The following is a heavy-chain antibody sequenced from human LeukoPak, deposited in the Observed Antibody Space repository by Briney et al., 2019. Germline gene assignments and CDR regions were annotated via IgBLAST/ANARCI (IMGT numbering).Heavy chain of an antibody. CDR2: ISGAGVST. Sequence: QTGGSLRLSCAASGFTFSNYWMSWVRQAPGKGLEWVLAISGAGVSTFYGDSVKGRFTISRDSSKNTLYLQMNSLRAEDTAVYYCARDPQGGGSSYYYYGMDVWGQGTTVTVSS. CDR1: GFTFSNYW. V-gene: IGHV3-23*01. J-gene: IGHJ6*02. D-gene: IGHD2-15*01. CDR3: ARDPQGGGSSYYYYGMDV.